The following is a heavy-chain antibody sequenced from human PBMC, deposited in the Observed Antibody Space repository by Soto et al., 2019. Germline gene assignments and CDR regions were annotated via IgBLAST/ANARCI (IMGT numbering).Heavy chain of an antibody. CDR1: GFTFSSYS. CDR3: AREMVVVAGEVYYGMDF. D-gene: IGHD2-15*01. V-gene: IGHV3-21*01. J-gene: IGHJ6*02. Sequence: EVQLVESGGGLVKPGGSLRLSCAASGFTFSSYSMNWVRQAPGKGLEWVSSISSSSSYIYYADSVKARFTISRDNAKNSLYLQMNSLRAEDTTVYSCAREMVVVAGEVYYGMDFWGQGTTVTVSS. CDR2: ISSSSSYI.